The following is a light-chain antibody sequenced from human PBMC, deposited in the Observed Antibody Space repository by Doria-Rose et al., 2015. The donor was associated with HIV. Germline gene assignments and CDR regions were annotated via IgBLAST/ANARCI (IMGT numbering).Light chain of an antibody. CDR3: QQTYSSPPWT. J-gene: IGKJ1*01. CDR1: QTVSTY. Sequence: RSASIGAIVTITCRAIQTVSTYLNWFQQEPGKAPKLLIYAASRLQSGVPSRFSGSGSGTDFTLTISGLQPGDFATYYCQQTYSSPPWTVGRGTKVE. V-gene: IGKV1-39*01. CDR2: AAS.